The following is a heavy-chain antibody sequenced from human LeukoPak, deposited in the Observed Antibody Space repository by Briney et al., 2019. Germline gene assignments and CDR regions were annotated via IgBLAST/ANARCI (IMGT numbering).Heavy chain of an antibody. CDR1: GGSISSSSYY. CDR2: IYYSGST. D-gene: IGHD3-22*01. V-gene: IGHV4-39*01. J-gene: IGHJ6*03. CDR3: AAPGDSSGYSPYYYYYMDV. Sequence: TSETLSLTCTVSGGSISSSSYYWGWIRQPPGKGLEWIGSIYYSGSTYYNPSLKSRVTISVDTSRNQFSLKLSSVTAADTAVYYCAAPGDSSGYSPYYYYYMDVWGKGTTVTVSS.